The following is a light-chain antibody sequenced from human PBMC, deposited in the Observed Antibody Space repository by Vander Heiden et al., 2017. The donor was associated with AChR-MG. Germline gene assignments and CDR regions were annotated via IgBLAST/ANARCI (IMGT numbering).Light chain of an antibody. CDR2: DVS. Sequence: QSALTQPAPASRSPGQSITISCTGTSSDAGGYNYVSWYQQHPGKAPKLMIYDVSSRPSGVSNRFSGSKSGNTASLIISGLQAEDEDDYYCSSYRSSTVVFGGGTKLTVL. CDR1: SSDAGGYNY. V-gene: IGLV2-14*03. CDR3: SSYRSSTVV. J-gene: IGLJ2*01.